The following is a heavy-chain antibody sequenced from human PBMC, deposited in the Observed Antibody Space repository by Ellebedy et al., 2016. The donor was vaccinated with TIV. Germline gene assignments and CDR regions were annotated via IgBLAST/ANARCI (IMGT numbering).Heavy chain of an antibody. V-gene: IGHV1-24*01. D-gene: IGHD6-19*01. CDR3: ATIAVAVSGDWFDP. J-gene: IGHJ5*02. Sequence: ASVKVSCKASGYTFTSYYMHWVRQAPGQGLEWMGGFDPEDGETIYAQKFQGRVTMTEDTSTDTAYMELSSLRSEDTAVYYCATIAVAVSGDWFDPWGQGTLVTVSS. CDR2: FDPEDGET. CDR1: GYTFTSYY.